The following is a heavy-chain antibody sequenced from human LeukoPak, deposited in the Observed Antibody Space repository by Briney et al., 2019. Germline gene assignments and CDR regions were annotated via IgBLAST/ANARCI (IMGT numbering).Heavy chain of an antibody. CDR2: ISSGSTYT. Sequence: PGGSLRLSCAASGFTFTDYYMSRIRQAPGKGLEWVSYISSGSTYTTYADSVKGRFTISRDNAKNSLYLQMNSLRAEDTAVYYCARVKAAADNWFDPWGQGTLVTVSS. CDR3: ARVKAAADNWFDP. V-gene: IGHV3-11*05. D-gene: IGHD6-13*01. J-gene: IGHJ5*02. CDR1: GFTFTDYY.